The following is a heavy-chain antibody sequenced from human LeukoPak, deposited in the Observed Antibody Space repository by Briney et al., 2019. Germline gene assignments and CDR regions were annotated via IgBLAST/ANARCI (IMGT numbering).Heavy chain of an antibody. CDR2: INHSGST. CDR3: ARGVGDHWGSYDIDV. Sequence: SETLSLTCAVYGESFSDYYWSWLRQSPGKGLEWIGEINHSGSTNYNPSLKSRVTISVDTSKNQFSLILSSVTAADTAVYYCARGVGDHWGSYDIDVCGKRATVTDSS. CDR1: GESFSDYY. V-gene: IGHV4-34*01. J-gene: IGHJ6*03. D-gene: IGHD1-26*01.